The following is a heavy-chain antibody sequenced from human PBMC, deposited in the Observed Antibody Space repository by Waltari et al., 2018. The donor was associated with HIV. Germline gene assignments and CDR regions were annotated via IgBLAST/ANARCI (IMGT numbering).Heavy chain of an antibody. CDR3: ARDYYDSSGYYYGYSP. CDR1: GGPISSYS. Sequence: QVQLQESGPGLVKPSETLSLTCTVSGGPISSYSWSWIRQPPGKGLEWIGYIYYSGSTNYNPSLKSRVTISVDTSKNQFSLKLSSVTAADTAVYYCARDYYDSSGYYYGYSPWGQGTLVTVSS. J-gene: IGHJ5*02. V-gene: IGHV4-59*01. CDR2: IYYSGST. D-gene: IGHD3-22*01.